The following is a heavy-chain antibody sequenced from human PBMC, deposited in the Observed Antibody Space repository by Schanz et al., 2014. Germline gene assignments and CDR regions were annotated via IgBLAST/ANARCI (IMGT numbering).Heavy chain of an antibody. D-gene: IGHD6-19*01. CDR3: ARDNSHWLVDY. V-gene: IGHV1-18*01. CDR2: MSYNGNT. Sequence: QVQMVQSGAEVKKPGASVKVSCKASGYPFSNYGISWLRQAPGQGFEWMAWMSYNGNTKYAQSLQGRVTVTRDTSTSTSYMELRSLTSDDTAVYYCARDNSHWLVDYWGQGTLVTVSS. J-gene: IGHJ4*02. CDR1: GYPFSNYG.